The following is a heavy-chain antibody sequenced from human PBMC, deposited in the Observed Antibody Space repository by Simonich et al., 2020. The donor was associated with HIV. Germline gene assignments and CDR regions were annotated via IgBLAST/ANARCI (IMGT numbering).Heavy chain of an antibody. CDR1: GGSFSGYY. V-gene: IGHV4-34*01. D-gene: IGHD6-13*01. CDR3: ARLTAGGLGEYFQH. CDR2: INHSGST. Sequence: QVQLQQWGAGLLKPSETLSLTCAVYGGSFSGYYWSWIRQPPGKGREWIGEINHSGSTNYNPPLKSRVTKSVDTSKNQFSLKLSSVTAADTAVYYCARLTAGGLGEYFQHWGQGTLVTVSS. J-gene: IGHJ1*01.